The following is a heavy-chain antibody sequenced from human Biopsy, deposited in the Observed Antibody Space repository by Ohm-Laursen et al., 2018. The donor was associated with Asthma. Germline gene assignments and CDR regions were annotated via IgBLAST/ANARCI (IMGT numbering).Heavy chain of an antibody. V-gene: IGHV3-53*01. CDR2: IYSGGTS. D-gene: IGHD3-22*01. CDR3: ARGDSSNWSHYYFDY. CDR1: GFSFSNFA. J-gene: IGHJ4*02. Sequence: SLRLSCAASGFSFSNFAIHWVRQAPGKGLEWVSVIYSGGTSHTADSVRGRFTIFRDYSKNTLYLQMHSLRAEDTAVYYCARGDSSNWSHYYFDYWGQGTLVTVSS.